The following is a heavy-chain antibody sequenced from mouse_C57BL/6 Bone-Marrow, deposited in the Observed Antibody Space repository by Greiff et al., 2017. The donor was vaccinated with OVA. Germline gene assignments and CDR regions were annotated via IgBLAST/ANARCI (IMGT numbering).Heavy chain of an antibody. V-gene: IGHV1-53*01. CDR1: GYTFTSYC. Sequence: QVQLQQPGTELVKPGASVKLSCKASGYTFTSYCMHWVKQRPGQGLEWIGNINPSNGGTNYNEKFKSKATLTVDKSSSTAYMPLSSLTSEDSADYYCAKGGRFRRGGYAMDYWGQGTSVTVSS. CDR2: INPSNGGT. J-gene: IGHJ4*01. CDR3: AKGGRFRRGGYAMDY.